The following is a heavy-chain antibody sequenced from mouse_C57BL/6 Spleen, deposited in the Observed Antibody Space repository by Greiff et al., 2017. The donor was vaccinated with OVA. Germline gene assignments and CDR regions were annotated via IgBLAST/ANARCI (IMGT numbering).Heavy chain of an antibody. V-gene: IGHV1-9*01. CDR1: GYTFTGYW. CDR2: ILPGSGST. Sequence: QVQLQQSGAELMKPGASVKLSCKATGYTFTGYWIGEILPGSGSTNYNEKFKGKATFTAVTSSNTAYMQLSSLTTEDSAIYYCARSSSMITRLFDYWGQGTTLTVSS. D-gene: IGHD2-4*01. J-gene: IGHJ2*01. CDR3: ARSSSMITRLFDY.